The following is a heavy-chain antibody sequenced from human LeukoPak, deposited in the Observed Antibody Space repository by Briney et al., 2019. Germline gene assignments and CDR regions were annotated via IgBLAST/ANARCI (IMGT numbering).Heavy chain of an antibody. D-gene: IGHD2-15*01. CDR1: GGTFSSYA. Sequence: WASVKVSCKASGGTFSSYAISWVRPAPGQGLEWMGRIITILGIANYAQKFQGRVTITADKSTSKAYMELSSLRSEDTAVYYCARDNPPYCSGGSCYGRYYYGMDVWGQGTTVTVCS. CDR3: ARDNPPYCSGGSCYGRYYYGMDV. CDR2: IITILGIA. J-gene: IGHJ6*02. V-gene: IGHV1-69*04.